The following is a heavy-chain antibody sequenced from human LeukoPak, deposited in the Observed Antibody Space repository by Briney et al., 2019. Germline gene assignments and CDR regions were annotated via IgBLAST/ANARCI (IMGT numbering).Heavy chain of an antibody. D-gene: IGHD2-15*01. J-gene: IGHJ4*02. CDR2: IYYSGST. Sequence: SETLSPTCIVSGGSISSGTYYWGWIRQPPGEGLEWIGTIYYSGSTYYNPSLKSRVTISVDTSKNQFSLKLNSVTAADTAVYYCAGLVVVAATRSSFDYWGQGTLVTVSS. V-gene: IGHV4-39*01. CDR3: AGLVVVAATRSSFDY. CDR1: GGSISSGTYY.